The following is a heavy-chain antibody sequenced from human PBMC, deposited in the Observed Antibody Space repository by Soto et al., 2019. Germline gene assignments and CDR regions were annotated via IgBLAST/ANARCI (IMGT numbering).Heavy chain of an antibody. Sequence: QVQLQESGPGLVKPSQTLSLTCNVSGGSISSGTSYWTWIHQHPGEGLEWIGHIYFTGATYSNPSLRSRLTMSVDTSKNQFSLKLTSVTAADTATYYCASIPRRGYSYGIDYWGQGTLVTVSS. CDR1: GGSISSGTSY. CDR3: ASIPRRGYSYGIDY. D-gene: IGHD2-21*02. J-gene: IGHJ4*02. V-gene: IGHV4-31*03. CDR2: IYFTGAT.